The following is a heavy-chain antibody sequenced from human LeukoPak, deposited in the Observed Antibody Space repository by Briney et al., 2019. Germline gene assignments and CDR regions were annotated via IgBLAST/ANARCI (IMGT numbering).Heavy chain of an antibody. CDR2: IYVTGN. D-gene: IGHD3-16*02. J-gene: IGHJ6*03. Sequence: PSETLSLTCTVSGGSIGTYYWSWVRQSPGKGLEWIAYIYVTGNRYNPYLQSRGTISVDTSRNQFFLKMSSVTAADTAVYYCARHIGGGIEDMDVWGKGAKVTVSS. V-gene: IGHV4-59*08. CDR1: GGSIGTYY. CDR3: ARHIGGGIEDMDV.